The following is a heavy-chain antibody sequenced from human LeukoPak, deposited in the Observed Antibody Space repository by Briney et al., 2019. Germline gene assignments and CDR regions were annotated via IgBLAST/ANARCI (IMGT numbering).Heavy chain of an antibody. Sequence: GGSLRLSCAASGFTFSDYALGWVRQAPGRGLEWVATLSGSGAGTYYSDSVQGRFTISRDNAKNALYLQMNSLRAEDTAVYYCAREMLPHGAPRGLRGPYWGQGTLVTVSS. CDR1: GFTFSDYA. CDR3: AREMLPHGAPRGLRGPY. D-gene: IGHD3-10*01. CDR2: LSGSGAGT. J-gene: IGHJ4*02. V-gene: IGHV3-23*01.